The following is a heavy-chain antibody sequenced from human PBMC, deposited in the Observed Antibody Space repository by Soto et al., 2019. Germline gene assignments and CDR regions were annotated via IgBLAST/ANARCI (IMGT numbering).Heavy chain of an antibody. Sequence: GGSLRLSCAASGFTFSNYWMHWVRQAPGKGLVWVSRIYSDGRGPMYADSVKGRFTISRDNAKSTLYLQMNSLKAADTAMYYCAKQTAGLFDYWGQGTLVTVSS. CDR2: IYSDGRGP. D-gene: IGHD6-25*01. CDR3: AKQTAGLFDY. V-gene: IGHV3-74*03. J-gene: IGHJ4*02. CDR1: GFTFSNYW.